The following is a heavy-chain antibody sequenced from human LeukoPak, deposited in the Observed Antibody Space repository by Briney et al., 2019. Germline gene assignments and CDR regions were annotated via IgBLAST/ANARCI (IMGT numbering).Heavy chain of an antibody. V-gene: IGHV4-39*07. J-gene: IGHJ4*02. CDR1: GGSISNSSHY. CDR2: MYYSGRT. Sequence: SETLSLTCTVSGGSISNSSHYWGWIRQPPGKGLEWIGSMYYSGRTYYNPSLKSRVTISVDTSKNQFSLKLSSVTAADTAVYYCARSAGYFDYWGQGTLVTASS. CDR3: ARSAGYFDY.